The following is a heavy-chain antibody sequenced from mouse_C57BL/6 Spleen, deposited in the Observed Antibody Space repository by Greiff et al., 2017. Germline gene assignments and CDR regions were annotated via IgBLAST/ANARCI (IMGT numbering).Heavy chain of an antibody. CDR1: GFTFSDYG. Sequence: EVKVEESGGGLVKPGGSLKLSCAASGFTFSDYGMHWVGQAPEKGLEWVAYISSGSSTIYYADTVKGRFTISRDNAKNTLFLQMTSLRSEDTAMYYCATGSSYDAMDYWGQGTSVTVSS. V-gene: IGHV5-17*01. CDR2: ISSGSSTI. J-gene: IGHJ4*01. CDR3: ATGSSYDAMDY. D-gene: IGHD1-1*01.